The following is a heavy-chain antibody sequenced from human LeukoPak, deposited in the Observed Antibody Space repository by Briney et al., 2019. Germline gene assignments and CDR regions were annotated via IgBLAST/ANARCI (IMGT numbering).Heavy chain of an antibody. J-gene: IGHJ4*02. V-gene: IGHV1-8*01. D-gene: IGHD2-2*02. CDR1: GYTFTSYD. CDR2: MNPNSGNT. CDR3: ARDAYCSSTSCYMGGGDY. Sequence: ASVKVSCKASGYTFTSYDINWVRQATGQGLEWMGWMNPNSGNTEYAQKLQGRVTMTRNTSISTAYMELSGLRAEDTAVYYCARDAYCSSTSCYMGGGDYWGQGTLVTVSS.